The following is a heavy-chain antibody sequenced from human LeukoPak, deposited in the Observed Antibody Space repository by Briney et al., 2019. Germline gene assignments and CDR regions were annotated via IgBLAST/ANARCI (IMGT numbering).Heavy chain of an antibody. Sequence: ASVKVSCKASGYTFTTHDLTWVRQATGQGLEWMGWMNPNSGNTGYAQKFQGWVTMTRDTSISTAYMELSRLRSDDTAVYYCARGQWLDHWYFDLWGRGTLVTVSS. V-gene: IGHV1-8*01. CDR2: MNPNSGNT. CDR1: GYTFTTHD. J-gene: IGHJ2*01. CDR3: ARGQWLDHWYFDL. D-gene: IGHD6-19*01.